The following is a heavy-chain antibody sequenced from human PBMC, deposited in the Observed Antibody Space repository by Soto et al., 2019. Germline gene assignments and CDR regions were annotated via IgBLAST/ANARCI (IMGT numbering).Heavy chain of an antibody. CDR3: AKDRSRTGIADVFEI. Sequence: GGSLRLSFAASGFTFRNYAMSWVRQAPGKGLEWVSALTDSGGNKYHADSVKGRFTISRDNSKDTLYLQMNSLRAEDTAVYYCAKDRSRTGIADVFEIWGQGTMVTVSS. CDR2: LTDSGGNK. CDR1: GFTFRNYA. V-gene: IGHV3-23*01. D-gene: IGHD6-13*01. J-gene: IGHJ3*02.